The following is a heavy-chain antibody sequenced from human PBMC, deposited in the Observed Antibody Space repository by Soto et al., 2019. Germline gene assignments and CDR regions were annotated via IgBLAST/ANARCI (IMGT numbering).Heavy chain of an antibody. D-gene: IGHD5-12*01. V-gene: IGHV4-30-4*01. CDR1: GVSISSGDYY. CDR2: IYYSGST. CDR3: ARAGLATSLIGY. Sequence: QVQLQESGPGLVKPSPTLSLNCTVSGVSISSGDYYWGWIRQTPGKGLEWIGYIYYSGSTCYNPSLKSRVTISVDTSKNQFSLKLSSVSAADTAVYYCARAGLATSLIGYWGQGTLVTVSS. J-gene: IGHJ4*02.